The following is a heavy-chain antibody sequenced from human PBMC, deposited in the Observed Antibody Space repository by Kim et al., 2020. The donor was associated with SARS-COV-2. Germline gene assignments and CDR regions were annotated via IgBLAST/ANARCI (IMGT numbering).Heavy chain of an antibody. J-gene: IGHJ5*02. D-gene: IGHD3-10*01. CDR1: GASISSYY. CDR2: IYYSGST. CDR3: ARAPHVLLWFGELLLGGWFDP. Sequence: SETLSLTCTVSGASISSYYWSWIRQPPGKGLEWIGYIYYSGSTNYNPSLKSRVTISVDTSKNQFSLKLSSVTAADTAVYYCARAPHVLLWFGELLLGGWFDPCGQGTLVTVSS. V-gene: IGHV4-59*08.